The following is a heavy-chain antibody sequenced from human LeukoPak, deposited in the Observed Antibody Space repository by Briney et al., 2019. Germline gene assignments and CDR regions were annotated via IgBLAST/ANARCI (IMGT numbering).Heavy chain of an antibody. J-gene: IGHJ4*02. Sequence: PSETLSHTCTATGGSISSYYWSWIRQPPGKGLEWIGYIYYSGSANYNPSLKSRVTISVDTSKNQFSLKLSSVTAADTAVYYCARHALAGTYHTDYWGQGTLVTVSS. CDR3: ARHALAGTYHTDY. V-gene: IGHV4-59*08. D-gene: IGHD6-19*01. CDR1: GGSISSYY. CDR2: IYYSGSA.